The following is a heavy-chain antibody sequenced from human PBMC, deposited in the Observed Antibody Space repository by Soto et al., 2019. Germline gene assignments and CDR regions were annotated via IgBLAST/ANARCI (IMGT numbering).Heavy chain of an antibody. D-gene: IGHD2-15*01. V-gene: IGHV1-18*01. J-gene: IGHJ3*02. Sequence: QVQLVQSGAEVKKPGASVKVSCKASGYTFTSYGISWVRQAPGQGLEWMGWISAYNGNTNYAQKLQGRVTMTTDTPTSTAYMELRSLRSDDTAVYYCAREASFIVVVVAAPQDAFDIWGQGTRVTVSS. CDR3: AREASFIVVVVAAPQDAFDI. CDR2: ISAYNGNT. CDR1: GYTFTSYG.